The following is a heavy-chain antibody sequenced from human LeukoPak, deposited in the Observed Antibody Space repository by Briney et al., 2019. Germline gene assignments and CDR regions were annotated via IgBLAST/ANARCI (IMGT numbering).Heavy chain of an antibody. Sequence: GGSLRLSCAASGFTFSSYAMSWVRQAPGKGLEWVSAISGSGGSTYYADSVEGRFTISRDNSKNTLYLQMNSLRAEDTAVYYCATSYDILTGYPPGYWGQGTLVTVSS. CDR1: GFTFSSYA. V-gene: IGHV3-23*01. CDR3: ATSYDILTGYPPGY. J-gene: IGHJ4*02. CDR2: ISGSGGST. D-gene: IGHD3-9*01.